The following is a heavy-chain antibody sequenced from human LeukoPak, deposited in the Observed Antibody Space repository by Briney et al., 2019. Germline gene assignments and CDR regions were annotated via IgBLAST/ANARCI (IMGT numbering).Heavy chain of an antibody. CDR3: AKDLWDSSGWYRDY. CDR2: ISGSGGST. D-gene: IGHD6-19*01. J-gene: IGHJ4*02. Sequence: GGSLRLSCAASGFTFSSYAMSWVRQAPGKGLEWVSAISGSGGSTYYADSVKGRFTSSRNNCKKTLYLQMNSLRAEDTAVYYCAKDLWDSSGWYRDYWGQGTLVTVSS. CDR1: GFTFSSYA. V-gene: IGHV3-23*01.